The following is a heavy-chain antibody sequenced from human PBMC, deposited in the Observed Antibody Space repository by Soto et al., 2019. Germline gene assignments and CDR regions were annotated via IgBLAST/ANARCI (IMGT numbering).Heavy chain of an antibody. J-gene: IGHJ6*02. D-gene: IGHD3-10*01. CDR3: ARVGDTMVRGVIPYYDYGMDV. CDR2: INWNGGST. Sequence: GGSLRLSCAASGFIFDDYGMSWVRQAPGKGLEWVSGINWNGGSTGYADSVKGRFTISRDNAKNSLYLQMNSLRAEDTALYYCARVGDTMVRGVIPYYDYGMDVWGQGTTVTVSS. V-gene: IGHV3-20*04. CDR1: GFIFDDYG.